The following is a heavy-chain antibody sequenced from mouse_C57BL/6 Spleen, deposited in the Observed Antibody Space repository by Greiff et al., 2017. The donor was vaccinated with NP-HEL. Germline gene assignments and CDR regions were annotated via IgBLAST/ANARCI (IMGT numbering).Heavy chain of an antibody. CDR2: ISSGSSTI. Sequence: EVQRVESGGGLVKPGGSLKLSCAASGFTFSDYGMHWVRQAPEKGLEWVAYISSGSSTIYYADTVKGRFTISRDNAKNTLFLQMTSLRSEDTAMYYCARGDWDEEGFAYWGQGTLVTVSA. V-gene: IGHV5-17*01. D-gene: IGHD4-1*01. CDR1: GFTFSDYG. J-gene: IGHJ3*01. CDR3: ARGDWDEEGFAY.